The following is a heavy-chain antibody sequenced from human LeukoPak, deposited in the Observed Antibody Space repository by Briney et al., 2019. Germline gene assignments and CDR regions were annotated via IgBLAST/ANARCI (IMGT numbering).Heavy chain of an antibody. V-gene: IGHV4-4*07. CDR1: GGSISSYY. Sequence: SETLSLTCTVSGGSISSYYWSWIRQPAGKALEWIGRIYTSGSTNYNPSLKSRVTMSVDTSKNQFSLKLSSVTAADTAVYYCARDLKTVGATAIGWFDPWGQGTLVTVPS. CDR2: IYTSGST. D-gene: IGHD1-26*01. J-gene: IGHJ5*02. CDR3: ARDLKTVGATAIGWFDP.